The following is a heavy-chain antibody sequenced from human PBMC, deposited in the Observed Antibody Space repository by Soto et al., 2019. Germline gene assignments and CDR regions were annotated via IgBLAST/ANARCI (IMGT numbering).Heavy chain of an antibody. Sequence: ASVKVSCNASGYPFTNYGISWLRQAPGQGLEWMGWINANNGNTNYAQKLQGRVTLTTDTSTGTAYMELRSLRSDETAVYYCARGRMYYYDTGGYSNGRCVFDIRGQGTIVTVS. J-gene: IGHJ3*02. CDR1: GYPFTNYG. CDR2: INANNGNT. D-gene: IGHD3-22*01. V-gene: IGHV1-18*04. CDR3: ARGRMYYYDTGGYSNGRCVFDI.